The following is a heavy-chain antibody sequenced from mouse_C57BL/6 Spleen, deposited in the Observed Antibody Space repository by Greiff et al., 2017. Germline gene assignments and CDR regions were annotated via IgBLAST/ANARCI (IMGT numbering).Heavy chain of an antibody. CDR3: ARAGSSHYFDY. CDR1: GFTFTDYY. Sequence: EVQLVESGGGLVQPGGSLSLSCAASGFTFTDYYMSWVRQPPGKALEWLGFIRNKANGYTTEYSASVKGRFTISRDNSQSILYLQMNALRAEDSATYYCARAGSSHYFDYWGQGTTLTVSS. J-gene: IGHJ2*01. CDR2: IRNKANGYTT. D-gene: IGHD1-1*01. V-gene: IGHV7-3*01.